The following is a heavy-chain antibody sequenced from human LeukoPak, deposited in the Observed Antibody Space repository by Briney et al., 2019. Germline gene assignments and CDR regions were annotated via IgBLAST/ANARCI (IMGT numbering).Heavy chain of an antibody. V-gene: IGHV3-30-3*02. CDR2: IPYDGSNK. CDR3: AKPLRACPFDY. D-gene: IGHD2-15*01. Sequence: GGSLRLSCAASGFTFSSYAMHWVRQAPGKGLEWVAVIPYDGSNKYYADSVKGRFTISRDNSKNTLYLQMNSLRAEDTAVYYCAKPLRACPFDYWGQGTLVTVSS. CDR1: GFTFSSYA. J-gene: IGHJ4*02.